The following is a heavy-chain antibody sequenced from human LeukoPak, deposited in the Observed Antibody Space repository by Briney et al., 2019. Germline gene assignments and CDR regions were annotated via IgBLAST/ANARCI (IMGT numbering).Heavy chain of an antibody. CDR1: GGSISSGGYY. J-gene: IGHJ4*02. V-gene: IGHV4-31*03. Sequence: PLETLSLTCTVSGGSISSGGYYWSWNRQHPGKGLEWIGYIYYSGSTYYNPSLKSRVTISVDTSKNQFSLKLSSVTAADTAVYYCARGDYYDSSGYYYGFDYWGQGTQVTVSS. CDR2: IYYSGST. D-gene: IGHD3-22*01. CDR3: ARGDYYDSSGYYYGFDY.